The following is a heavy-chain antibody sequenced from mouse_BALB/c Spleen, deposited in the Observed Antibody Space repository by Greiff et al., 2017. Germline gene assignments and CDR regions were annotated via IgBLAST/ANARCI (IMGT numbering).Heavy chain of an antibody. V-gene: IGHV14-3*02. CDR1: GFNIKDTY. CDR3: ARTTMITTEFSY. Sequence: EVQLQQSGAELVKPGASVKLSCTASGFNIKDTYMHWVKQRPEQGLEWIGRIDPANGNTKYDPKFQGKATITADTSSNTAYLQLSSLTSEDTAVYYCARTTMITTEFSYWGQGTTLTVSS. CDR2: IDPANGNT. J-gene: IGHJ2*01. D-gene: IGHD2-4*01.